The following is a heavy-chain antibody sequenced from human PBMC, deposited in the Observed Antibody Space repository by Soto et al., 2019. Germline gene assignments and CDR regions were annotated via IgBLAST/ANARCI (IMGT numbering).Heavy chain of an antibody. Sequence: EVQLVESGGDLVQPGGSRRFPVTAPGFTFSLYWMNWVRKFPGKGPEWVSRISDDGSRADYADSVKGRFTISRDNAKNTLYLEMHVLRADDTAVYYCTRGPRPSSVGTGAFWGQGTPVTVSS. D-gene: IGHD3-10*01. CDR2: ISDDGSRA. CDR1: GFTFSLYW. CDR3: TRGPRPSSVGTGAF. V-gene: IGHV3-74*01. J-gene: IGHJ4*02.